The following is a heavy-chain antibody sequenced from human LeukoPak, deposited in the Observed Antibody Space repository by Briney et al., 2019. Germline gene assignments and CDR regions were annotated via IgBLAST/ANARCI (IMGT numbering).Heavy chain of an antibody. V-gene: IGHV1-24*01. D-gene: IGHD3/OR15-3a*01. J-gene: IGHJ4*02. CDR1: GYTLTELS. CDR2: FDPEDGET. Sequence: ASVKVSCKVSGYTLTELSMHWVRQAPGKGLEWMGGFDPEDGETIYAQKFRGRVTMTEDTSTGTAYMELSSLRSEDTAVYYCATGTGYAAEGFDYWGQGTLVTVSS. CDR3: ATGTGYAAEGFDY.